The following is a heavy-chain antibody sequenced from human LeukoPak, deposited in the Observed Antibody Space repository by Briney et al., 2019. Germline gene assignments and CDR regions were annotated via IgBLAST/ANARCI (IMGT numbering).Heavy chain of an antibody. V-gene: IGHV3-9*01. CDR1: GFTFSSYA. D-gene: IGHD6-19*01. CDR3: AKDISISGWHFDY. Sequence: GGSPRLSCAASGFTFSSYAMSWVRQAPGKGLEWVSGISWNSGSIGYADSVKGRFTISRDNAKNSLYLQMNSLRAEDTALYYCAKDISISGWHFDYWGQGTLVTVSS. J-gene: IGHJ4*02. CDR2: ISWNSGSI.